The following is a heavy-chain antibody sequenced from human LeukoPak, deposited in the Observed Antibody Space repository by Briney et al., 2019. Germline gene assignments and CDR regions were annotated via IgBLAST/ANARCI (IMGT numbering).Heavy chain of an antibody. CDR2: IWYDGSNK. CDR1: GFTFSSYG. Sequence: GGSLRLSCAASGFTFSSYGMHWVRQAPGKGLEWVAVIWYDGSNKYYADSVKGRFTIPRDNAKNSLYLQMNSLRAEDTAVYYCARDAYCSGGSCYSDYWGQGTLVTVSS. J-gene: IGHJ4*02. D-gene: IGHD2-15*01. V-gene: IGHV3-33*01. CDR3: ARDAYCSGGSCYSDY.